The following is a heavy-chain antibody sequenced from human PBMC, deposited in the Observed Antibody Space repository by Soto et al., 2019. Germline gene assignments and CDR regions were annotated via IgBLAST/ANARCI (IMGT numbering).Heavy chain of an antibody. CDR3: ATGPLYSGSYPYFDY. D-gene: IGHD1-26*01. V-gene: IGHV1-2*04. J-gene: IGHJ4*02. Sequence: QVQLVQSGAEVKKPGASVKVSCKASGYTFTGYYMHWVRQAPGQGLEWMGWVNPNSGGTNYAQKFQGSVTMTRDTSISTAYMELSRLRSDDTAVYYCATGPLYSGSYPYFDYWGQGTLVTVSS. CDR1: GYTFTGYY. CDR2: VNPNSGGT.